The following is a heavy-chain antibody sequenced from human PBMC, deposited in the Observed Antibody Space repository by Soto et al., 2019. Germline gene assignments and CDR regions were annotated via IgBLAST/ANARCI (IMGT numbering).Heavy chain of an antibody. D-gene: IGHD3-10*01. V-gene: IGHV4-59*01. CDR2: IYNSGST. J-gene: IGHJ6*02. CDR3: ARARITMVREVIKYNMDV. CDR1: GGSISTYY. Sequence: SETLSLTCTVSGGSISTYYWSWIRRPPGKGLEWIGYIYNSGSTHSNPSLQSRVTISVDTSKNQFSLKLSSVTAADTAIYYCARARITMVREVIKYNMDVCGQGTTVTVSS.